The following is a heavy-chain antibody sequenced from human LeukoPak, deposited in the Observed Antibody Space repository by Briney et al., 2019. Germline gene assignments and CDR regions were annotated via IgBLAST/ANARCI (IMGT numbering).Heavy chain of an antibody. V-gene: IGHV3-53*01. CDR1: GFTVSSNY. J-gene: IGHJ4*02. CDR2: IYSGGST. D-gene: IGHD6-13*01. CDR3: ASSPVLGYSSRREY. Sequence: PGGSLRLSCAASGFTVSSNYMSWVRQAPGKGLEWVSVIYSGGSTYYADSVKGRFTISRDNSRNTLYLQMNSLRAEDTAVYYCASSPVLGYSSRREYWGQGTLVTVSS.